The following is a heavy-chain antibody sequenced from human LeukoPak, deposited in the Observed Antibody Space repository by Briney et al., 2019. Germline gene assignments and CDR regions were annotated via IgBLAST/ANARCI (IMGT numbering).Heavy chain of an antibody. CDR3: SRDRVPYAFDL. D-gene: IGHD3-10*01. CDR1: GFTVSRNY. CDR2: IYSGGST. V-gene: IGHV3-53*01. J-gene: IGHJ3*01. Sequence: PGGSLRLSCVASGFTVSRNYMSWVRQAPGKGLEWVSIIYSGGSTYYADSVKGRCSISRDNSKNTEYLELNSLRLEDTAVYYCSRDRVPYAFDLWGQGTMVTVSS.